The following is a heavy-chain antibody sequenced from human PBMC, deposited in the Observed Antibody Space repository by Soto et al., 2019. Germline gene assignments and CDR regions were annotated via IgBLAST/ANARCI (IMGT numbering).Heavy chain of an antibody. J-gene: IGHJ4*02. CDR3: AKYCSSDVCFDY. V-gene: IGHV3-48*02. D-gene: IGHD2-8*01. Sequence: VSLRLSCASSGFTFSSCSMNWVRQAPGKGLEWVSFISGSGDTKYYADSVKGRFTISRDNAKNSLYLQMSSLRDEDTAVYYCAKYCSSDVCFDYWGQGTLVTVSS. CDR2: ISGSGDTK. CDR1: GFTFSSCS.